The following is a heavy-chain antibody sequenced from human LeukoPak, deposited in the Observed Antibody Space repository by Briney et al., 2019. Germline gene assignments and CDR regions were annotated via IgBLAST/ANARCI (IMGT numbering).Heavy chain of an antibody. CDR2: IYHSGST. CDR1: GGSISSYY. CDR3: ARAVPYSGSYPLGY. D-gene: IGHD1-26*01. V-gene: IGHV4-38-2*02. J-gene: IGHJ4*02. Sequence: SETLSLTCTVSGGSISSYYWSWIRQPPGRGLEWIGSIYHSGSTYYNPSLKSRVTISVDTSKNQFSLKLSSVTAADTAVYYCARAVPYSGSYPLGYWGQGTLVTVSS.